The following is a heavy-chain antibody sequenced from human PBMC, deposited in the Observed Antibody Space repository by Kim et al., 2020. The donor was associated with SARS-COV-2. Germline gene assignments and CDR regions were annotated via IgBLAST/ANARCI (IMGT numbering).Heavy chain of an antibody. CDR1: GYTFTSYY. Sequence: ASVKVSCKASGYTFTSYYMHWVRQAPGQGLEWMGIINPSGGSTSYAQKFQGRVTMTRDTSTSTVYMELSSLRSEDTAVYYCARGRKDYGSGSTLGAFDIWGQGTMVTVSS. CDR2: INPSGGST. CDR3: ARGRKDYGSGSTLGAFDI. J-gene: IGHJ3*02. V-gene: IGHV1-46*01. D-gene: IGHD3-10*01.